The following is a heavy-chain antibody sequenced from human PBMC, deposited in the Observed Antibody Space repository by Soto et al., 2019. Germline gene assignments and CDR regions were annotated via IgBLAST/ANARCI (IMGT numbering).Heavy chain of an antibody. Sequence: GGSLRLSCAASGFTFSSYSMNWVRQAPGKGLEWVSSISSSSSYIYYADSVKGRFTISRDNAKNSLYLQMNSLRAEDTAVYYCARDTYDTYDFWSGLYTDYYYYYMDVWGKGTTVTVSS. J-gene: IGHJ6*03. CDR3: ARDTYDTYDFWSGLYTDYYYYYMDV. CDR2: ISSSSSYI. V-gene: IGHV3-21*01. CDR1: GFTFSSYS. D-gene: IGHD3-3*01.